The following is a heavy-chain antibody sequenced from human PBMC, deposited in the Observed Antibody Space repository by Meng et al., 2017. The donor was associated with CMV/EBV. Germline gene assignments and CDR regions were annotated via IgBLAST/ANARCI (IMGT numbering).Heavy chain of an antibody. V-gene: IGHV1-46*03. CDR2: INPSGGST. CDR1: GYTFTSYY. D-gene: IGHD6-6*01. Sequence: ASVKVSCKASGYTFTSYYMHWVRQAPGQGLEWMGIINPSGGSTSYAQKFQGGVTMTRDTSTSTVYMELSSLRSEDTAVYYCATPWEVYSSSSGSYYGMDVWGQGTTVTVSS. CDR3: ATPWEVYSSSSGSYYGMDV. J-gene: IGHJ6*02.